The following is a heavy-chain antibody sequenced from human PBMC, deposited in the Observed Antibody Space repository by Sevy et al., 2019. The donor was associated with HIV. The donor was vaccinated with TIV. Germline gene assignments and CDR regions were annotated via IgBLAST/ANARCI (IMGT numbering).Heavy chain of an antibody. J-gene: IGHJ3*02. CDR3: ARGNEFGAFDI. Sequence: GGSLRLSCAASGFTCSSYAMHWVRQAPGKGLEGVAVISYDGSNKYYADSVKGRFTISRDNSKNTLYLQMNSRRAEDTAVYYCARGNEFGAFDIWGQGTMVTVSS. CDR2: ISYDGSNK. CDR1: GFTCSSYA. V-gene: IGHV3-30-3*01. D-gene: IGHD3-10*01.